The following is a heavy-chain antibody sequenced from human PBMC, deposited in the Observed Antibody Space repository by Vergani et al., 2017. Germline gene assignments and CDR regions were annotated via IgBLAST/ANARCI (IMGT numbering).Heavy chain of an antibody. J-gene: IGHJ1*01. CDR1: GGSFSGYY. Sequence: QVQLQQWGAGLLKPSETLSLTCAVYGGSFSGYYWSWIRQPPGKGLEWIGEINHSGSTNYNPSLKSRVTISVDTSKNRFSLKLSSVTAADTAVYYWARGRRIAARRTEYFQHWGQGTLVTVSS. V-gene: IGHV4-34*01. CDR2: INHSGST. D-gene: IGHD6-6*01. CDR3: ARGRRIAARRTEYFQH.